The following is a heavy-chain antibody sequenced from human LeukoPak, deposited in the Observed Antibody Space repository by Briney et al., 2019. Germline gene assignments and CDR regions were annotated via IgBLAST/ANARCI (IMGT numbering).Heavy chain of an antibody. J-gene: IGHJ4*02. CDR3: ARESDQAADY. D-gene: IGHD2-21*02. CDR1: GYTFTGYY. Sequence: GASVKVPCKASGYTFTGYYMHWVRQAPGQGLEWMGWINPNSGGTNYAQKFQGRVTMTRDTSTSTAYMELRSLRSDDTAVYYCARESDQAADYWGQGTLVTVSS. CDR2: INPNSGGT. V-gene: IGHV1-2*02.